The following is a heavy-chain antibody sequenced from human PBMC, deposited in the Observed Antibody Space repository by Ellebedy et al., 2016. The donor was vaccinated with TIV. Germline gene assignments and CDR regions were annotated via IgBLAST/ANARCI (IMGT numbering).Heavy chain of an antibody. V-gene: IGHV4-38-2*01. CDR2: IYPDGST. Sequence: ESLKISCVASGFTFSNYWMNWVRQSPGKGLEWIGSIYPDGSTYYSPSLRSRVTISVDTSKNEFSLKLSSVTAADTAVYYCARRNWNFALRTDYFDSWGRGTLVTVSS. CDR3: ARRNWNFALRTDYFDS. J-gene: IGHJ4*02. CDR1: GFTFSNYW. D-gene: IGHD1-7*01.